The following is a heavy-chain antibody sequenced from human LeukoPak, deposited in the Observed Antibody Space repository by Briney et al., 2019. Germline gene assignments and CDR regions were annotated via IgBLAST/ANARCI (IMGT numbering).Heavy chain of an antibody. CDR1: GGSFSGYY. Sequence: SETLSLTCAVYGGSFSGYYWSWIRQPPGKGLEWIGYIYYSGSTNYSPSLKSRVTISVDTSKNQFSLKLSSVTAADTAVYYCARDNYYDTHDAFDIWGQGTMVTVSS. V-gene: IGHV4-59*01. D-gene: IGHD3-22*01. CDR3: ARDNYYDTHDAFDI. CDR2: IYYSGST. J-gene: IGHJ3*02.